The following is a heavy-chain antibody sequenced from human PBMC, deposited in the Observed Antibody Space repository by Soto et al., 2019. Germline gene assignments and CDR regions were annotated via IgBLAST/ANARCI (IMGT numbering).Heavy chain of an antibody. CDR1: GFTFSSYW. CDR2: IKQDGSEK. D-gene: IGHD4-17*01. J-gene: IGHJ6*04. V-gene: IGHV3-7*03. Sequence: HPGGSLRLSCAASGFTFSSYWMSWVRQAPGKGLEWVANIKQDGSEKYYADSVKGRFTISRDNSKNTLYLQMNSLRAEDTAVYYYATYGAPAYWGKETRVTVPS. CDR3: ATYGAPAY.